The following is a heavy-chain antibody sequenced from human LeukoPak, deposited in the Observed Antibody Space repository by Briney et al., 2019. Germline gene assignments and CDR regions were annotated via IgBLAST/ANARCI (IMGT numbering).Heavy chain of an antibody. CDR2: ISYDGSNE. CDR3: ARGKTAAAGTCFDY. CDR1: GFTFSSYV. Sequence: GGSLRLSCAASGFTFSSYVMHWVRQAPGKGLEWVAIISYDGSNEYYADSVKGRFTISRDNAKNSLYLQMNSLRAEDTAVYYCARGKTAAAGTCFDYWGQGTLVTVSS. D-gene: IGHD6-13*01. V-gene: IGHV3-30*04. J-gene: IGHJ4*02.